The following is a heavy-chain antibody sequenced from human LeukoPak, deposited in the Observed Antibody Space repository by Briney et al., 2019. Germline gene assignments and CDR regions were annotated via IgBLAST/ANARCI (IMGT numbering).Heavy chain of an antibody. V-gene: IGHV4-34*01. J-gene: IGHJ4*02. CDR3: ARGRGYHFDY. Sequence: PSETLSLTCAVYGGSFSGYYWSWIRQSPGKGLEWIGEINHSGRTKYSPSLKSRVAMSVDTSTNQFSLKLSSVSAADTAVYYCARGRGYHFDYWGQGTLVTVSS. D-gene: IGHD5-18*01. CDR2: INHSGRT. CDR1: GGSFSGYY.